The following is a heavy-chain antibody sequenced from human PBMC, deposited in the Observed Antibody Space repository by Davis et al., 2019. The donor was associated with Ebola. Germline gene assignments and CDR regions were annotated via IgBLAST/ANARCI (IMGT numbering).Heavy chain of an antibody. Sequence: GSLRLSCAVYGGSFSGYYWSWIRQPPGKGLEWIGEINHSGSTNYNPSLKSRVTISVDTSKNQFSLKLSSVTAADTAVYYCARGDWDFWSGYYAHWGQGTLVTVSS. V-gene: IGHV4-34*01. D-gene: IGHD3-3*01. CDR2: INHSGST. CDR1: GGSFSGYY. J-gene: IGHJ4*02. CDR3: ARGDWDFWSGYYAH.